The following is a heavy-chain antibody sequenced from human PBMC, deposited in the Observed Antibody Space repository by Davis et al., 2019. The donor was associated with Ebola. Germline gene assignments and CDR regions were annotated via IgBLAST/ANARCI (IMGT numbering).Heavy chain of an antibody. D-gene: IGHD6-19*01. V-gene: IGHV3-23*01. CDR1: GFTFSSYA. Sequence: GESLKISCAASGFTFSSYAMSWVRQAPGKGLEWVSAISGSDGSTYYADSVKGRFTISRDNSKNTLYLQMNSLRAEDTAVYYCAKDLQGRWLADCFDYWGQGTLVTVSS. CDR2: ISGSDGST. J-gene: IGHJ4*02. CDR3: AKDLQGRWLADCFDY.